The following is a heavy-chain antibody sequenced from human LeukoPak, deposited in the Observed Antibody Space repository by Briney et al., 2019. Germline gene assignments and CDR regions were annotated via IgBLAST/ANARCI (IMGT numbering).Heavy chain of an antibody. Sequence: GGSLRLSCAASGFTFSSYSMNWVRQAPGKGLEWVSCISSSSSYIYYADSVKGRFTISRDNAKNSLYLQMNSLRAEDTAVYYCASGGFYCSSITCPPDWGQGTLVTVSS. J-gene: IGHJ4*02. CDR3: ASGGFYCSSITCPPD. CDR2: ISSSSSYI. D-gene: IGHD2-2*01. V-gene: IGHV3-21*01. CDR1: GFTFSSYS.